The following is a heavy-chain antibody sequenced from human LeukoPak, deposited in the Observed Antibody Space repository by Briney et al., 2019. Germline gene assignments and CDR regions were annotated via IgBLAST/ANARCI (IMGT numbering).Heavy chain of an antibody. CDR3: ARVHRGYSYGRLDY. CDR2: ISSSDNTI. J-gene: IGHJ4*02. D-gene: IGHD5-18*01. V-gene: IGHV3-48*02. Sequence: GGSLRLSCATSGFAFSDYSMNWVRQAPGKGLEWVSYISSSDNTIHYADSVKGRFTISRDNAKNSLYLEMNSLRDEDTAVYYCARVHRGYSYGRLDYWGQGTLVTVSS. CDR1: GFAFSDYS.